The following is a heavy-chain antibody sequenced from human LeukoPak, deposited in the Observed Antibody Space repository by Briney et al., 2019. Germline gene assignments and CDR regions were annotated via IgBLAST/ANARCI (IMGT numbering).Heavy chain of an antibody. CDR1: GFTFSDYY. J-gene: IGHJ5*02. V-gene: IGHV3-11*01. D-gene: IGHD6-25*01. CDR2: ISSSGSTI. CDR3: ARGRRRASGHWFDP. Sequence: PGGSLRLSCAASGFTFSDYYMSWIRQAPGKGLEWVSYISSSGSTIYYADSVKGRFTISRDNAKNPLYLQMNSLRAEDTAVYYCARGRRRASGHWFDPWGQGTLVTVSS.